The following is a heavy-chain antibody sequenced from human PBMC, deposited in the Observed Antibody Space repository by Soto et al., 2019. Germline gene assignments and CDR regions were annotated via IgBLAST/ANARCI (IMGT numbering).Heavy chain of an antibody. CDR1: GGSISSYY. D-gene: IGHD6-19*01. CDR2: IYYSGST. V-gene: IGHV4-59*08. J-gene: IGHJ4*02. CDR3: ARQVGGWAPWYFDY. Sequence: QVQLQESGPGLVKPSETLSLTCTVSGGSISSYYWSWIRQPPGKGLEWIGYIYYSGSTNYNPSLTSRVTISVDTSKNQFSLKLSSVTAADTAVYYCARQVGGWAPWYFDYWGQGTLVTVSS.